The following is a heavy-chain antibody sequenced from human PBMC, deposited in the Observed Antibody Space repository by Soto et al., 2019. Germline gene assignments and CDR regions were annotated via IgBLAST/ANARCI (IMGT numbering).Heavy chain of an antibody. D-gene: IGHD3-9*01. CDR3: ARPRTSDWAYDI. J-gene: IGHJ3*02. V-gene: IGHV3-74*01. Sequence: EVQLVESGGGLVQPGGSLRLSCAASGFTFSNYWMHWVRQSPGKGLVWVSRIKTDGSDTHYADSVTGRFTISRDNAKNTLYLQMNSLRDEDTAVYYSARPRTSDWAYDIWGQGTMVIVSS. CDR2: IKTDGSDT. CDR1: GFTFSNYW.